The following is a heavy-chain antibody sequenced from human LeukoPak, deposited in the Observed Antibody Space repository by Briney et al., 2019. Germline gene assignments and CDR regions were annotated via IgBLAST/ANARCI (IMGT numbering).Heavy chain of an antibody. V-gene: IGHV3-7*01. J-gene: IGHJ6*03. CDR1: GFTFSNAW. CDR3: ARDLYCSSTSWYICYYYYVDV. CDR2: IKQDGSEK. D-gene: IGHD2-2*02. Sequence: PGGSLRLSCAASGFTFSNAWMSWVRQAPGKGLEWVANIKQDGSEKYYVASVRGRFTISRDNAKNSLYLQMNSLRAEDTAVYYCARDLYCSSTSWYICYYYYVDVWGKGTTVTVSS.